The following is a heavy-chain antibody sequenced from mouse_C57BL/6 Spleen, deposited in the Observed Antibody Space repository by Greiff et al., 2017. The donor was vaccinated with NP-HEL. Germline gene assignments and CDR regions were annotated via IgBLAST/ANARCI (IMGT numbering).Heavy chain of an antibody. CDR3: ARRGNYDYLDY. V-gene: IGHV1-52*01. CDR1: GYTFTSYW. CDR2: IDPSDSET. Sequence: QVQLQQPGAELVRPGSSVKLSCKASGYTFTSYWMHWVKQRPIQGLEWIGNIDPSDSETHSNQKFKDKATLTVDKSSSTAYMQLSSLTTKDSAVYYCARRGNYDYLDYGGQGTTLTVSS. J-gene: IGHJ2*01. D-gene: IGHD1-1*01.